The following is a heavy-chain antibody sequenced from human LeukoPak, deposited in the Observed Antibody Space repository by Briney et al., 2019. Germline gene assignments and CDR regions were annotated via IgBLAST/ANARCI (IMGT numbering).Heavy chain of an antibody. CDR3: ARGPIGFDWLLESPYYYGMDV. Sequence: PSETLSLTCTVSGGSISSGGYYWSWIRQHPGKGLEWIGYIYYSGSTYYNPSLKSRVTISVDTSKNQFSLKLSSVTAADTAVYYCARGPIGFDWLLESPYYYGMDVWGQGTTVTVSS. CDR2: IYYSGST. D-gene: IGHD3-9*01. CDR1: GGSISSGGYY. J-gene: IGHJ6*02. V-gene: IGHV4-31*03.